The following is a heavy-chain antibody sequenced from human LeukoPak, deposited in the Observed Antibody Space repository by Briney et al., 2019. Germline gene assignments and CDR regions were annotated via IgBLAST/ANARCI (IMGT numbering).Heavy chain of an antibody. CDR1: GGSISSSYSY. D-gene: IGHD4-17*01. CDR2: IYYSGST. Sequence: SETLSLTCTVSGGSISSSYSYWGWIRQPPGKGLEWIGNIYYSGSTYYNPSLKSRVTISVDTSKNHFSLKLNSVTAADTAVYYCARGPQTTVTTYFDYWGQGTLVTVSS. CDR3: ARGPQTTVTTYFDY. V-gene: IGHV4-39*07. J-gene: IGHJ4*02.